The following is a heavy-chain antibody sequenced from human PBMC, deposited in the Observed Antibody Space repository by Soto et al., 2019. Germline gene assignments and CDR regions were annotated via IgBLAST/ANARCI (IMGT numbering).Heavy chain of an antibody. V-gene: IGHV1-18*01. CDR3: ARSIIGYCSGGSCYAYFDI. D-gene: IGHD2-15*01. CDR1: GYTFTSYG. Sequence: QVQLVQSGAEAKKPGASVKVSCKASGYTFTSYGISWVRQAPGQGLEWMGWISAYNGNTNYAQKLQGRVTMTTDTSTSTAYMELRSLRSDDTAVYYCARSIIGYCSGGSCYAYFDIWGQGTMVNVSS. J-gene: IGHJ3*02. CDR2: ISAYNGNT.